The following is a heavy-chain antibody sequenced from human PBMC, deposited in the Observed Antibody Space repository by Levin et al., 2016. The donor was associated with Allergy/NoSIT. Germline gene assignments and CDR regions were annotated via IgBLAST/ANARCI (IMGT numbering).Heavy chain of an antibody. CDR1: GFTFSSYA. D-gene: IGHD6-13*01. J-gene: IGHJ5*02. Sequence: GGSLRLSCAASGFTFSSYAMSWVRQAPGKGLEWVSAISGSGGSTYYADSVKGRFTISRDNSKNTLYLQMNSLRAEDTAVYYCAKDGYSSSWYVPDWFDPWGQGTLVTVSS. V-gene: IGHV3-23*01. CDR3: AKDGYSSSWYVPDWFDP. CDR2: ISGSGGST.